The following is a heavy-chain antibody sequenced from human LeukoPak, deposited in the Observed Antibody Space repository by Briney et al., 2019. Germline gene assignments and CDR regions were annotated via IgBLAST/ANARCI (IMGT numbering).Heavy chain of an antibody. CDR3: AKAAMDTGYFDY. CDR1: GFTFSSYN. D-gene: IGHD5-18*01. J-gene: IGHJ4*02. V-gene: IGHV3-48*01. Sequence: GGSLRLSCAASGFTFSSYNMNWVRQAPGKGLEWISYISNSRTTIYYADSVKGRFTISRDNAKSSLYLQMNSLRAEDTAVYYCAKAAMDTGYFDYWGQGTLVTVSS. CDR2: ISNSRTTI.